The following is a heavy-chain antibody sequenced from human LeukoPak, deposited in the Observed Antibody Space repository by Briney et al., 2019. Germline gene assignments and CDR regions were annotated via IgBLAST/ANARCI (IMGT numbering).Heavy chain of an antibody. V-gene: IGHV3-64D*06. J-gene: IGHJ4*02. CDR1: GFTFRTYA. CDR2: INNNGGNT. D-gene: IGHD6-19*01. CDR3: VKDGGDSGWYHHFDY. Sequence: GGSLRLSCSASGFTFRTYAMHWVRQAPGKGLEYVSGINNNGGNTNYVDSVKGRFTISRDNSKNTLYLQMSSLRAEDTAVYYCVKDGGDSGWYHHFDYWGQGTLVTVSS.